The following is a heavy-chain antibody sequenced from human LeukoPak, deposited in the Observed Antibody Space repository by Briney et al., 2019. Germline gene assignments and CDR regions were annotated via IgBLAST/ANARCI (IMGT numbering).Heavy chain of an antibody. Sequence: GESLKISCKGSGYSFTSYWIGWVRQMPGKGLEWMGIIYPGDSDTRYSPSFQGQVTISADKPISTAYLQWSSLKASDTAMYYCARLAGYYDSSGVDLYYFDYWGQGTLVTVSS. V-gene: IGHV5-51*01. CDR1: GYSFTSYW. D-gene: IGHD3-22*01. CDR2: IYPGDSDT. CDR3: ARLAGYYDSSGVDLYYFDY. J-gene: IGHJ4*02.